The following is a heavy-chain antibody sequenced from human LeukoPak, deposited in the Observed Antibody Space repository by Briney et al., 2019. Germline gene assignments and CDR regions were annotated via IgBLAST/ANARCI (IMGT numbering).Heavy chain of an antibody. V-gene: IGHV4-31*03. J-gene: IGHJ5*02. Sequence: SQTLSLTCTLSGGSISSGGYYSSWIRQHPGKGLEWCGYIYYSGSTYYNPSLKSRVTISVDTSKNQFSLKLSSVTAADTAVYYCARVLGIAARRANWFDPRGQGTLVTVSS. CDR3: ARVLGIAARRANWFDP. CDR1: GGSISSGGYY. D-gene: IGHD6-6*01. CDR2: IYYSGST.